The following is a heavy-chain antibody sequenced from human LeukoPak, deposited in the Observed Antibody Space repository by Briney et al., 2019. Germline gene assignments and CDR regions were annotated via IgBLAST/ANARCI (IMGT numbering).Heavy chain of an antibody. D-gene: IGHD3-22*01. Sequence: SVKVSCKASGGTFSSYAISWVRQAPGQGLEWMGGIIPILGTANYAQKFQGRVTTTADESTSTAYMELSSLRSEDTAVYYCARDRSLTDYGSSGYYYRPYGMDVWGQGTTVTVSS. V-gene: IGHV1-69*01. CDR3: ARDRSLTDYGSSGYYYRPYGMDV. CDR1: GGTFSSYA. J-gene: IGHJ6*02. CDR2: IIPILGTA.